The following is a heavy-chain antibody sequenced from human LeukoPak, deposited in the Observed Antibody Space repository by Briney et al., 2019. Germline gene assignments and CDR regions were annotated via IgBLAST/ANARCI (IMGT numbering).Heavy chain of an antibody. CDR1: GFTFSDYY. CDR2: ISGSGSTV. D-gene: IGHD3-10*01. Sequence: GGSLRLSCAASGFTFSDYYMSWIRQAPGKGLEWVSYISGSGSTVYYAASVRGRFTISRDNAKNSLFLQMNSLRAEDTAVYYCARDGLTYGSTDTWGQGTLVTVSS. V-gene: IGHV3-11*01. CDR3: ARDGLTYGSTDT. J-gene: IGHJ5*02.